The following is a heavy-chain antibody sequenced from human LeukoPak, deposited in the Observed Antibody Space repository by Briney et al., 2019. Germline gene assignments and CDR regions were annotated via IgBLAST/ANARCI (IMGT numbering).Heavy chain of an antibody. Sequence: PSETLSLTCTVSGGSIRGYYWSWIRQPPGKGLEWIGYIYYSGSTNYNPSLKSRVTISVDTSKNQFSLKLNAVAAADTAVYYCARHEFDSGSLPYFDYWGQGILVTVSS. CDR3: ARHEFDSGSLPYFDY. J-gene: IGHJ4*02. CDR1: GGSIRGYY. V-gene: IGHV4-59*08. D-gene: IGHD3-10*01. CDR2: IYYSGST.